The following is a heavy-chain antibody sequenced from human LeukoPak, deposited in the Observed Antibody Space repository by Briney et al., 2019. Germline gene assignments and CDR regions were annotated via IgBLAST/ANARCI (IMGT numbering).Heavy chain of an antibody. J-gene: IGHJ4*02. CDR3: ARVGYSSSWSPSDY. V-gene: IGHV3-7*01. CDR2: IKQDGSEK. CDR1: GFTFSNYW. D-gene: IGHD6-13*01. Sequence: GGSLRLSCAASGFTFSNYWMNWVRQAPGKGLEWVANIKQDGSEKYYVDSVKGRFTVSRDNAKNSLYLQMNSLRAEDTAVYYCARVGYSSSWSPSDYWGQGALVTVSS.